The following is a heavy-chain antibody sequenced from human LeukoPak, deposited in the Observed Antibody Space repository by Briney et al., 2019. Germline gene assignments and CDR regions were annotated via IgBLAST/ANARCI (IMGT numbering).Heavy chain of an antibody. V-gene: IGHV4-39*01. Sequence: SETLSLPCTVSVGSISSSSYYWGWIRQPPGKGLEWIGSIYYSGSTYYNPSLKSRVTISVDTSKNQFSLKLSSVTAADTAVYYCARTTMVRGTYYMDVWGKGTTVTVSS. J-gene: IGHJ6*03. D-gene: IGHD3-10*01. CDR3: ARTTMVRGTYYMDV. CDR1: VGSISSSSYY. CDR2: IYYSGST.